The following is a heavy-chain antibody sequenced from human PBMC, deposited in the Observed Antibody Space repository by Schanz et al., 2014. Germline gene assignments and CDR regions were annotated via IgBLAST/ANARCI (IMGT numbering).Heavy chain of an antibody. J-gene: IGHJ2*01. CDR1: GYTFTDYG. Sequence: QVQLVQSEAEVKKPGASVKVSCKASGYTFTDYGLSWVRQAPGQGLEWLGWIRPDNGHTTYSQKVRDRIIFTTDTSASTAYMELRSLRSDDTAHYYCVRVPSRDVSFALWGRGTLVTVSS. D-gene: IGHD3-16*01. CDR2: IRPDNGHT. CDR3: VRVPSRDVSFAL. V-gene: IGHV1-18*01.